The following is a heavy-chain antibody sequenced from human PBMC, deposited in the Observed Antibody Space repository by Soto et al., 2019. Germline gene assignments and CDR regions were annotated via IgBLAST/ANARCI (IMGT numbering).Heavy chain of an antibody. CDR2: TYYSGNA. J-gene: IGHJ4*02. Sequence: QLQLQESGPGLVKPSETLSLTCTVSGGSIDRSNYYWDWIRQPPGKGLEWIGTTYYSGNAYYNPSLKSRVTMSVDTSKNQFSLKLISVTAADTAVYYCASHFVAVVIKGWGYWGQGTLVTVSS. V-gene: IGHV4-39*01. CDR1: GGSIDRSNYY. D-gene: IGHD3-22*01. CDR3: ASHFVAVVIKGWGY.